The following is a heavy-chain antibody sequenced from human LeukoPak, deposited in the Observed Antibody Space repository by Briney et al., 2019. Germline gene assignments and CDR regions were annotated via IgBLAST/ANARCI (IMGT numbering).Heavy chain of an antibody. CDR1: GGSISSSNW. D-gene: IGHD2-21*01. Sequence: SETLSLTCAVSGGSISSSNWWSWVRQPPGKGLEWIGEIYHSGSTNYNPSLKSRATISVDKSKNQFSLKLSSVTAADTAVYYCASNNRGVINDYWGQGTLVTVSS. J-gene: IGHJ4*02. CDR2: IYHSGST. CDR3: ASNNRGVINDY. V-gene: IGHV4-4*02.